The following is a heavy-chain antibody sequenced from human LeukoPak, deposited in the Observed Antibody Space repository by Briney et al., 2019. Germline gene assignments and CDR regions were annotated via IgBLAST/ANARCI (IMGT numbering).Heavy chain of an antibody. J-gene: IGHJ6*03. CDR1: GYTFTGYY. D-gene: IGHD2-2*01. CDR3: ARSGGYCSSTSCRYYYYYYYMDV. Sequence: ASVKVSCKASGYTFTGYYMHWVRQAPGQGLEWMGWINPNSGGTNYAQKFQGRVTMTRDTSISTAYMELSRLRSADTAVYYCARSGGYCSSTSCRYYYYYYYMDVWGKGATVTVSS. CDR2: INPNSGGT. V-gene: IGHV1-2*02.